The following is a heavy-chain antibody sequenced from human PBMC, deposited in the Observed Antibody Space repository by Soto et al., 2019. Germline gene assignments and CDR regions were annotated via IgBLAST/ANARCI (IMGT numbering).Heavy chain of an antibody. D-gene: IGHD3-16*01. CDR3: ARRYGRAIDY. Sequence: SETLSLTCTVSGGTISSWYWSWIRQPPGKGLEWIVYIYYSGSTNCNPSLKSRVTISVDTSKNQFSLKLSSVTAADTAVYYCARRYGRAIDYWGQGTPGTFPS. J-gene: IGHJ4*02. CDR2: IYYSGST. V-gene: IGHV4-59*08. CDR1: GGTISSWY.